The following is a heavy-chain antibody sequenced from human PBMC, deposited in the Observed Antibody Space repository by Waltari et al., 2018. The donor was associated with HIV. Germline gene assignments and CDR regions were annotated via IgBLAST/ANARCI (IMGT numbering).Heavy chain of an antibody. Sequence: EVQLVESGGDLVKPGGCLRLSCAASGFTFSNAWMSWVRQGPGKGPEWVGRIKSKADGGTTDYAAPVKGRFTISRDDSKNTLYLQMNSLRFEDTAVYYCTTDEFYYGNSGYFDYWGQGTLVTVSS. CDR1: GFTFSNAW. D-gene: IGHD3-22*01. CDR3: TTDEFYYGNSGYFDY. CDR2: IKSKADGGTT. J-gene: IGHJ4*02. V-gene: IGHV3-15*05.